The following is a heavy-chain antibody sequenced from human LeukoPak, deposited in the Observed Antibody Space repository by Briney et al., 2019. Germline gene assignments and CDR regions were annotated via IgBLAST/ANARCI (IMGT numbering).Heavy chain of an antibody. CDR1: GGTFSSYA. CDR2: IIPILGIA. Sequence: SVKVSCKASGGTFSSYAITWVRQAPGQGLEWMGRIIPILGIATYAQNFQGRVTITADKSTSTAYMELSSLRSEDTAVYYCARDLVVSCSSTSCSVAPSDFWGEGTLVTVSS. J-gene: IGHJ4*02. V-gene: IGHV1-69*04. CDR3: ARDLVVSCSSTSCSVAPSDF. D-gene: IGHD2-2*01.